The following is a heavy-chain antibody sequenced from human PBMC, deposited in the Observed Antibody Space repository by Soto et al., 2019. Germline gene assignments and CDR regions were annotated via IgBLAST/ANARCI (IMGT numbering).Heavy chain of an antibody. CDR2: IFPSDSDT. CDR1: GYRFTSYW. V-gene: IGHV5-51*01. Sequence: PGESLKISCRTSGYRFTSYWIAWVRPMPGKGLEWRGIIFPSDSDTRYSPSFQGLVTISADRSTSTVFLQWAVLKASDTAVYCCARKDKSGYFNWFDPWGQGTLVTVSS. CDR3: ARKDKSGYFNWFDP. D-gene: IGHD3-22*01. J-gene: IGHJ5*02.